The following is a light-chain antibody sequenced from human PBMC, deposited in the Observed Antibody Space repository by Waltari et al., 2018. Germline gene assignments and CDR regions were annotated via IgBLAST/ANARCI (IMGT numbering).Light chain of an antibody. V-gene: IGLV2-8*01. J-gene: IGLJ2*01. CDR2: EVS. Sequence: QSALTQPPPASGSPGQSAPISCTGTSSDVGGSDYVPWYQQHPGKAPKVMIYEVSKRPSGVPDRFSGSKSGNTASLTVSGLQAEDEADYYCSSYAGNYNVLFGGGTKLTVL. CDR3: SSYAGNYNVL. CDR1: SSDVGGSDY.